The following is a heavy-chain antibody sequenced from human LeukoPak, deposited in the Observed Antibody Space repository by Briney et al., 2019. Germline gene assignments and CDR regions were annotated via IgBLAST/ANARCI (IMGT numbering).Heavy chain of an antibody. CDR2: IRYDGSNK. D-gene: IGHD2-15*01. Sequence: GGSLRLSCAASGFTFSSYGMHWVRQAPGKGLEWVAFIRYDGSNKYYADSVKGRFTISRDNSKNTLYLQMNSLRAEDTAVYYCAKESWGYCSGGSCYFYWGQGTLVTVSS. CDR1: GFTFSSYG. J-gene: IGHJ4*02. CDR3: AKESWGYCSGGSCYFY. V-gene: IGHV3-30*02.